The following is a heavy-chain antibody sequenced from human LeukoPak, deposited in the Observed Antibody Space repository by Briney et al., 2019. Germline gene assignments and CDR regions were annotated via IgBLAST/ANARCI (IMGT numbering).Heavy chain of an antibody. J-gene: IGHJ3*02. D-gene: IGHD5-18*01. V-gene: IGHV4-61*02. Sequence: SETLSLTCTVSGGSISSGCYYWSRIRQPAGKGLEWIGRIYTSGSTNYNPSLKSRVTISVDTSKNQFSLKLSSVTAADTAVYYCARDPPAMAADDAFDIWGQGTMVTVSS. CDR3: ARDPPAMAADDAFDI. CDR2: IYTSGST. CDR1: GGSISSGCYY.